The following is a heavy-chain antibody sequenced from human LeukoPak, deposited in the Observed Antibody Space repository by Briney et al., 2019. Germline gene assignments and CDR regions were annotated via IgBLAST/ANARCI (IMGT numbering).Heavy chain of an antibody. CDR1: GYTFTSYY. Sequence: ASVKVSCKASGYTFTSYYIHWVRQAPGQGLEWMGIINPSGGSTSYAQKLQGRVTMTTDTSTSTAYMEVRSLRSDDTAGYCCARLGTDCSGGSCYWGQGTLVTVSS. J-gene: IGHJ4*02. D-gene: IGHD2-15*01. CDR2: INPSGGST. CDR3: ARLGTDCSGGSCY. V-gene: IGHV1-46*01.